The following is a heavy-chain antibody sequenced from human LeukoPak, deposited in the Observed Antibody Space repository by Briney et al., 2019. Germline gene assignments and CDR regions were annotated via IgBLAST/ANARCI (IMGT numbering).Heavy chain of an antibody. Sequence: SETLSLTCAVYGGSFSGYYWSWIRQPPGKGLEWIGEINHSGSTNYNPSLKSRVTISVDTSKNQLSLKLSSVTAADTAVYYCARGPGDSSGWYLQHWGQGTLVTVSS. CDR3: ARGPGDSSGWYLQH. CDR2: INHSGST. V-gene: IGHV4-34*01. J-gene: IGHJ1*01. D-gene: IGHD6-19*01. CDR1: GGSFSGYY.